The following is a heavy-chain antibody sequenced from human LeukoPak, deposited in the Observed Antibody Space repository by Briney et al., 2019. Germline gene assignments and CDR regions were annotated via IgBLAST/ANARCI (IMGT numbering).Heavy chain of an antibody. Sequence: GGSLRLSCAASGFSLNSYSMNWVRQAPGKGLEWVLSISSSSNYIYYADSVKGRFTISRDNAKNSLYLQMNSLRAEDTDVYYCARDVGASAPDAFDIWGQGTMVTVSS. CDR1: GFSLNSYS. CDR2: ISSSSNYI. V-gene: IGHV3-21*01. D-gene: IGHD1-26*01. J-gene: IGHJ3*02. CDR3: ARDVGASAPDAFDI.